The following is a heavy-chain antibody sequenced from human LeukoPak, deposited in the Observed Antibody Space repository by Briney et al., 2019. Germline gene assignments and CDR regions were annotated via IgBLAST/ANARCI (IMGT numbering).Heavy chain of an antibody. Sequence: SETLSLTCAVYGGSFSGYYWSWIRQPPGKGLEWIGEINHSGSTNYNPSLKSRVTISVDTSKNQFSLKLSSVTAADTAVYYCARETRHCSSTSCYGARLDYWGQGTLVTVSS. CDR1: GGSFSGYY. V-gene: IGHV4-34*01. D-gene: IGHD2-2*01. CDR2: INHSGST. J-gene: IGHJ4*02. CDR3: ARETRHCSSTSCYGARLDY.